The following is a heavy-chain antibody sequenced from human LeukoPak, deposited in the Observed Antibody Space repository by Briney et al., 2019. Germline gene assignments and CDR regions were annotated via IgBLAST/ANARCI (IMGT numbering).Heavy chain of an antibody. CDR1: GFTFSSYA. D-gene: IGHD3-22*01. CDR3: AKAVYRDYYDSSGYPTDNWFDP. V-gene: IGHV3-23*01. J-gene: IGHJ5*02. CDR2: ISGSGGST. Sequence: GGSLRLSCAASGFTFSSYAMSWVRQAPGKGLEWVSAISGSGGSTYYADSVKVRFTISRDNSKNTLYLQMNSLRAEDTAVYYCAKAVYRDYYDSSGYPTDNWFDPWGQGTLVTVSS.